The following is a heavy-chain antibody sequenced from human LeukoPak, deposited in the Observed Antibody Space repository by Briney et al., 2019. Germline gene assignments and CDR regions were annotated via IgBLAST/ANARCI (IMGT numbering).Heavy chain of an antibody. V-gene: IGHV3-7*01. CDR1: GFTFSSYW. CDR2: IKQDGSEK. CDR3: ARGSVVNPIFDY. Sequence: GGSLRLSCAASGFTFSSYWMSWVRQAPGKGLEGVANIKQDGSEKYYVDSVKGRFTISRDNAKNSLSLQMNSLRAEDTAVYYCARGSVVNPIFDYWGQGTLVTVSS. J-gene: IGHJ4*02. D-gene: IGHD3-22*01.